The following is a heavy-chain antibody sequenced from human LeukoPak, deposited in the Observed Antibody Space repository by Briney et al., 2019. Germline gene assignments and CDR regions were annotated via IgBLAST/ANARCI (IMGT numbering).Heavy chain of an antibody. CDR3: ATRHPPYSYGTGYYFDY. CDR2: IIPIFGTA. J-gene: IGHJ4*02. V-gene: IGHV1-69*13. CDR1: GGTFSSYA. Sequence: GASVTXSCXASGGTFSSYAISWVRQAPGQGLEWMGGIIPIFGTANYAQKLQGRVTITADESTSTAYMELSSLRSEDTAVYYCATRHPPYSYGTGYYFDYWGQGTLVTVSS. D-gene: IGHD5-18*01.